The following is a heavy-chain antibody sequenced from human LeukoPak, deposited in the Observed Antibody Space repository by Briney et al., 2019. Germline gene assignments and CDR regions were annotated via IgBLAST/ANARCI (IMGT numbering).Heavy chain of an antibody. CDR3: ARVFYDYVWGSYRTGFDY. Sequence: ASVKVSCKASGYTFTSYDINWVRQATGQGLEWMGWMNPNSGNTGYAQKFQGRVTMTRNTSISTAYMELSSLRSEDTAVYYCARVFYDYVWGSYRTGFDYWGQGTLATVSS. D-gene: IGHD3-16*02. CDR2: MNPNSGNT. V-gene: IGHV1-8*01. CDR1: GYTFTSYD. J-gene: IGHJ4*02.